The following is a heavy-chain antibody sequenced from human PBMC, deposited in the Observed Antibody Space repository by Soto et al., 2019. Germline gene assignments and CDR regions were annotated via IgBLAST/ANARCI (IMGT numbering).Heavy chain of an antibody. D-gene: IGHD1-26*01. J-gene: IGHJ6*02. CDR2: ISYDGSNK. Sequence: QVQLVESGGGVVQPRRSLRLSCAASGFTFSSYGMHWVRQAPGKGLEWVAVISYDGSNKYYADSVKGRFTISRDNSKNTLYLQMNSLRAEDTAVYYCAKNSSGSYYYYGMDVWGQGTTVTVSS. CDR1: GFTFSSYG. CDR3: AKNSSGSYYYYGMDV. V-gene: IGHV3-30*18.